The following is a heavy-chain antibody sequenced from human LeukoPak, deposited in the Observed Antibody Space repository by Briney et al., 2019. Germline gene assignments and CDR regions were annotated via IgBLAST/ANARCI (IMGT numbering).Heavy chain of an antibody. D-gene: IGHD3-22*01. V-gene: IGHV4-39*01. Sequence: SSETLSLTCTVSGDYISSSSYYWGWIRQSPGTGLEWIGDIYRSGRTYYNPSLKSRVAISIDTSKNQFSLRLRSMTAADTAVFCCARRRYYDSTGYFEWGRGTLVTVSS. J-gene: IGHJ1*01. CDR1: GDYISSSSYY. CDR3: ARRRYYDSTGYFE. CDR2: IYRSGRT.